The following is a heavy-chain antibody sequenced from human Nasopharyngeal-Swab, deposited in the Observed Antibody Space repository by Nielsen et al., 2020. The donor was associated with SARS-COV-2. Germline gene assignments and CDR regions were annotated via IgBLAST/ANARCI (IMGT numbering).Heavy chain of an antibody. CDR1: GFTFTSSA. J-gene: IGHJ6*02. Sequence: ASVKVSCKASGFTFTSSAMHWVRQAPGQRLEWMGWINAGNGNTKYSQKFQGRVTITRDTSASTAYMELSSLRSEDTAVYYCARERLAAADRYGMDVWGQGTTVTVSS. CDR3: ARERLAAADRYGMDV. V-gene: IGHV1-3*01. CDR2: INAGNGNT. D-gene: IGHD6-13*01.